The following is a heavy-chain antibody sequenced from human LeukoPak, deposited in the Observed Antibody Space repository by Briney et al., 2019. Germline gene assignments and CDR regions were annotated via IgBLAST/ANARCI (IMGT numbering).Heavy chain of an antibody. V-gene: IGHV3-72*01. J-gene: IGHJ4*02. Sequence: GGSLRLSCAASGFTFSDHQMDWVRQAPGKGLEWVARIRNKVNSYTTEFAASVKGRFIISRDDSMNSLYLQMNSLKTEDTAVYYCARLGLVRARNYLDYWGQGTLVTVSS. D-gene: IGHD1-26*01. CDR3: ARLGLVRARNYLDY. CDR1: GFTFSDHQ. CDR2: IRNKVNSYTT.